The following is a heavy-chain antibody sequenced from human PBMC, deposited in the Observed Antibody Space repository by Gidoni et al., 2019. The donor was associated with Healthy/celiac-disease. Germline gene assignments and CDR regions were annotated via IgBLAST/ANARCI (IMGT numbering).Heavy chain of an antibody. V-gene: IGHV3-23*01. Sequence: EVQLLESGGGLVQPGGSLRLSCAASGFPFSSYAMRWVRQDPGKGLGWVAAISGSGGSTYYADSVKGRFTISRDNSKNTLYLQMDSLRAEDTAVYYCANSFTTMVRGVIITPNWFDPWGQGTLVTVSS. CDR1: GFPFSSYA. J-gene: IGHJ5*02. CDR2: ISGSGGST. CDR3: ANSFTTMVRGVIITPNWFDP. D-gene: IGHD3-10*01.